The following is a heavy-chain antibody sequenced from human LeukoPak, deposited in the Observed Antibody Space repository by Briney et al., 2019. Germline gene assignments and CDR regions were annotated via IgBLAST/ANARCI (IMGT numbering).Heavy chain of an antibody. D-gene: IGHD1/OR15-1a*01. CDR2: IKSKPDGGAI. V-gene: IGHV3-15*01. CDR3: SSGTLNRDSLGY. J-gene: IGHJ4*02. Sequence: GGSLRLSCAASGFTFSRFWMSWVRQAPGKGLEWVGRIKSKPDGGAIDYAAPVKGRFTISRDESQNTVSLHMNSLKTEDTAVYYCSSGTLNRDSLGYWGQGTLVTVSS. CDR1: GFTFSRFW.